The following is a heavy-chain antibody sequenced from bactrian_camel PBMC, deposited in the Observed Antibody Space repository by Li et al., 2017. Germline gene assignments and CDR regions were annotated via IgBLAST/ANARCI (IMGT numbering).Heavy chain of an antibody. Sequence: HVQLVESGGGSVQAGGSLRLSCAASGYTYSSYCMGWFRQAPGKEREGVAAILLRGDDTAYADAVKGRFTISQDATKDTVHLQMTRLRPEDTAMYYCAAMPGPPDMGWASANEYRYWGQGTQVTVS. CDR2: ILLRGDDT. V-gene: IGHV3-3*01. CDR3: AAMPGPPDMGWASANEYRY. D-gene: IGHD3*01. J-gene: IGHJ4*01. CDR1: GYTYSSYC.